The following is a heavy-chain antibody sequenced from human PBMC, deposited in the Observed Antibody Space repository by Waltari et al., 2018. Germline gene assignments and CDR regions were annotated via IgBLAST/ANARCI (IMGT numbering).Heavy chain of an antibody. CDR1: GFTFSSSW. D-gene: IGHD2-2*01. V-gene: IGHV3-74*01. CDR3: ARGASTRGDY. Sequence: EVQLVESGGGLVQPGGSLRLSLAASGFTFSSSWMHWVRQVPGKGLVWVSRIHSDGGSTSYADSVKGRFIISRDNAKNTLYLQMNSLRAEDTAVYYCARGASTRGDYWGQGTLVTVSS. J-gene: IGHJ4*02. CDR2: IHSDGGST.